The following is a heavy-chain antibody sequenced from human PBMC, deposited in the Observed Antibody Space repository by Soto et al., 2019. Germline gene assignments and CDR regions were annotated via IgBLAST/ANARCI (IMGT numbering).Heavy chain of an antibody. CDR1: GFTVGSNY. J-gene: IGHJ3*02. V-gene: IGHV3-53*04. Sequence: GGSLRLSCAASGFTVGSNYMSWVRQAPGKGLEWVSVIYSGGSTYYADSVKGRFTISRHNSKNTLYLQMNSLRAEDTAVYYCASSLLWFGFLDAFDIWGQGTMVTVSS. CDR2: IYSGGST. CDR3: ASSLLWFGFLDAFDI. D-gene: IGHD3-10*01.